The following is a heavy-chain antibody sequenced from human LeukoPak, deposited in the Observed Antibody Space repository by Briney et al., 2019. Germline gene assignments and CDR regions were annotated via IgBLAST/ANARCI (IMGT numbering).Heavy chain of an antibody. D-gene: IGHD6-13*01. Sequence: SETLSLTCTVSGGSISSSNYYWGWIRQSPGKGLEWIGSINYSGSTYYNPSLKSRVTISVDTSKNQFSLKVTSVTAADTAVYYCARRYSSSGPPEISWFDPWGQGTLVTVSS. J-gene: IGHJ5*02. CDR2: INYSGST. CDR1: GGSISSSNYY. CDR3: ARRYSSSGPPEISWFDP. V-gene: IGHV4-39*07.